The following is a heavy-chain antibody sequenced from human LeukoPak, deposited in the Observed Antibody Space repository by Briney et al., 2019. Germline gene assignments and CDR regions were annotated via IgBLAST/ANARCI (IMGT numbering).Heavy chain of an antibody. D-gene: IGHD3-22*01. CDR2: ISSSSSYI. CDR3: ARNFGGGDSSGPYY. V-gene: IGHV3-21*04. Sequence: GGSLRLSCAASGFTFSSYSMNWVRQAPGKGLEWVSSISSSSSYIYYADSVKGRFTISRDNAKNSLYLQVNSLRAEDTALYYCARNFGGGDSSGPYYWGQGTLVTVSS. CDR1: GFTFSSYS. J-gene: IGHJ4*02.